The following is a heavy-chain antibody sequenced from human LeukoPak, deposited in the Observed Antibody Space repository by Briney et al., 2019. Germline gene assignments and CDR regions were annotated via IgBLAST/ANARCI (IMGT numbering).Heavy chain of an antibody. CDR1: GGSIDSGSYY. V-gene: IGHV4-39*07. CDR3: ARDRSTVTPTQPDVFDI. CDR2: IDYSGNT. Sequence: SETLSLTCTVSGGSIDSGSYYWGWIRQPPGKGLEWIGSIDYSGNTYYNPSLKSRVTISVDTSKNEFSLKLTSVTAADTAVYYCARDRSTVTPTQPDVFDIWGQGTMVTVSS. J-gene: IGHJ3*02. D-gene: IGHD4-17*01.